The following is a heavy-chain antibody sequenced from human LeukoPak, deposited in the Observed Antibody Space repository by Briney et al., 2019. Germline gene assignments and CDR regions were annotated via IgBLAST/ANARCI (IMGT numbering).Heavy chain of an antibody. Sequence: PSETLSLTCTVSGDSFSAYYWSWIRQPPGRGLEWIGYIYSSGNTNYNPSLKSRVTISVGTSKKQHSLKLTSVTAADTAVYYSAIHTNVDISSFMDVWGKGTTVTVSS. V-gene: IGHV4-4*09. CDR1: GDSFSAYY. D-gene: IGHD2-8*01. J-gene: IGHJ6*03. CDR3: AIHTNVDISSFMDV. CDR2: IYSSGNT.